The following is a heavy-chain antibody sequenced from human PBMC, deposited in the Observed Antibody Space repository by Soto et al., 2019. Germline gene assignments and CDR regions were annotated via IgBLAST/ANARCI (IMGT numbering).Heavy chain of an antibody. D-gene: IGHD6-19*01. V-gene: IGHV1-24*01. CDR2: FDPEDGDT. CDR3: ATPRIAVAGTAFDI. Sequence: ASVKVSCKVSGYTLTELSMHWVRQAPGKGLDWMGGFDPEDGDTIYAQKFQGRVTMTEDTSTDTAYMELSSLRSEDTAVYYCATPRIAVAGTAFDIWGQGTMVTVSS. CDR1: GYTLTELS. J-gene: IGHJ3*02.